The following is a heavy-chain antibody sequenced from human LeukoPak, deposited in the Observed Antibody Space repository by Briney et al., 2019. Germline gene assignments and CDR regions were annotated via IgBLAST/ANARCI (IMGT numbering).Heavy chain of an antibody. CDR3: ARDALIAAAGTDY. J-gene: IGHJ4*02. CDR1: GFTFSSYS. V-gene: IGHV3-21*01. Sequence: GGSLRLSCAASGFTFSSYSMNWVRQAPGKGLEWVSSISSSSSCIYYADSVKGRFTISRDNAKNSLYLQMNSLRAEDTAVYYCARDALIAAAGTDYWGQGTLVTVSS. CDR2: ISSSSSCI. D-gene: IGHD6-13*01.